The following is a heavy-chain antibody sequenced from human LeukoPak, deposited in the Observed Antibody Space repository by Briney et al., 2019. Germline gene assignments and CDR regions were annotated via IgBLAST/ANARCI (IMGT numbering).Heavy chain of an antibody. D-gene: IGHD6-19*01. CDR2: IYNDGGRT. CDR3: ARGSSGWYVDY. J-gene: IGHJ4*02. Sequence: GGSLRLSCAASGFTFSDHWMHWVRQAPGKGLEWLSRIYNDGGRTSYADSVKGRFTISRDNGKNTLSLQLNSLRAEDTAVYYCARGSSGWYVDYWGQGTLVTVSS. V-gene: IGHV3-74*01. CDR1: GFTFSDHW.